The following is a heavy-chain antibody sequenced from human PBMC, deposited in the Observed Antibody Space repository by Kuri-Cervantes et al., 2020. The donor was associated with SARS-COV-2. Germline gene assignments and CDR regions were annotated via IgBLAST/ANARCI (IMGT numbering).Heavy chain of an antibody. V-gene: IGHV3-73*01. J-gene: IGHJ4*02. D-gene: IGHD2-15*01. Sequence: GESLKISCAASGFTFSSYAMHWVRQASGKGLEWVGRIRSKANSYATAYAASVKGRFTISRDDSKNTAYLQMNSLKTEDTAVYYCTSRPHCSGGSCYRMDFDYWGQGTLVTVSS. CDR2: IRSKANSYAT. CDR1: GFTFSSYA. CDR3: TSRPHCSGGSCYRMDFDY.